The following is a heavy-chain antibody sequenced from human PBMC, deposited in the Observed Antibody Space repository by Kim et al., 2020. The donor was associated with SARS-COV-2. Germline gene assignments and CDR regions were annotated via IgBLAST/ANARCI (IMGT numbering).Heavy chain of an antibody. CDR1: GFTFSNYA. V-gene: IGHV3-23*01. CDR2: ISGSGGST. D-gene: IGHD3-10*01. J-gene: IGHJ4*02. CDR3: AKNLLTTIRGPVDF. Sequence: GGSLRLSCAASGFTFSNYAMRWVRQAPGKGLEWVSDISGSGGSTFYADSVQGRFTISSDNSKNTQYLQMNSLRAEDTALYYCAKNLLTTIRGPVDFWGQG.